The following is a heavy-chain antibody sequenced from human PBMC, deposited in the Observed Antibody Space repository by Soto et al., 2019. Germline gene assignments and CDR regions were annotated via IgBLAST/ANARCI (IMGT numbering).Heavy chain of an antibody. CDR1: GVTFTNSA. D-gene: IGHD3-9*01. Sequence: GASVEVSCKASGVTFTNSAGQWVRQARRKRLERMGWIVIGSGKTDYAQKFQERITFTRDMSTSTAYMELSSLRYEDTAVYYCTADSDWEKGYWGEGTPLTVSS. CDR2: IVIGSGKT. V-gene: IGHV1-58*01. J-gene: IGHJ4*02. CDR3: TADSDWEKGY.